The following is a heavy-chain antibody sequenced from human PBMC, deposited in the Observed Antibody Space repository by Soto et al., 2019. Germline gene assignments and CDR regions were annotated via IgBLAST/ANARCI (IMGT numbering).Heavy chain of an antibody. CDR2: ILSDVEQ. CDR3: ARISGRFGASHFDF. V-gene: IGHV2-26*01. CDR1: GFSLTNVQKG. J-gene: IGHJ4*02. D-gene: IGHD3-10*01. Sequence: QVTLKESGPVLVQATETLTLTCNVSGFSLTNVQKGVAWIRQPPGKALEWLAHILSDVEQSYKSSPKKRLTISQDTSKRQVVLVMTNVEPVDTATYYCARISGRFGASHFDFWGQGSSVIVSS.